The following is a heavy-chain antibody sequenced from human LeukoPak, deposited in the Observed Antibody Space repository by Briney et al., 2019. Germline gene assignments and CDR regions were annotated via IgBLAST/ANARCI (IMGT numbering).Heavy chain of an antibody. CDR3: ARDTAFYGSGSNLDY. D-gene: IGHD3-10*01. J-gene: IGHJ4*02. Sequence: SETLSLTCTVSGGSISSGSYYWSWIRQPAGKGLEWIGRIYTSGSTNYNPSLKSRVTISVDTSKNQFSLKLSSVTAADTAVYYCARDTAFYGSGSNLDYWGQGTLVTVSS. CDR2: IYTSGST. CDR1: GGSISSGSYY. V-gene: IGHV4-61*02.